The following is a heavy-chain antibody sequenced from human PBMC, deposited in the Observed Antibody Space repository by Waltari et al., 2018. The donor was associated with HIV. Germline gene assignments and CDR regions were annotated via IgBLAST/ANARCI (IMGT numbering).Heavy chain of an antibody. CDR1: GFTFSNAW. V-gene: IGHV3-15*01. CDR2: IKSKTDGGTT. Sequence: EVQLVESGGGLVKPGGSLRLSCAASGFTFSNAWMSWVRQAPGKGLEWVGRIKSKTDGGTTDYAAPVKGRFTISRDDSKNTLYLQMNSLKTEDTAVYYCTSHSILWWSLSHWYFDLWGRGTLVTVSS. CDR3: TSHSILWWSLSHWYFDL. D-gene: IGHD2-21*01. J-gene: IGHJ2*01.